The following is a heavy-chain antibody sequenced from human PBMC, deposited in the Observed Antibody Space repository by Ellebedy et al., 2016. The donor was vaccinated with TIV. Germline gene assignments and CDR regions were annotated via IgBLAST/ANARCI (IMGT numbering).Heavy chain of an antibody. V-gene: IGHV3-48*01. CDR3: AKIPVAYNRNYADDH. CDR2: ISGSSSRI. CDR1: GFTFSSYN. D-gene: IGHD1-7*01. J-gene: IGHJ5*02. Sequence: PGGSLRLSCAASGFTFSSYNMNWVRQAPGKGLEWVSYISGSSSRIYYADSVKGRFTISRDTSRNTLYLQMSSLRAEDTAVYYCAKIPVAYNRNYADDHWGQGTLVTVSS.